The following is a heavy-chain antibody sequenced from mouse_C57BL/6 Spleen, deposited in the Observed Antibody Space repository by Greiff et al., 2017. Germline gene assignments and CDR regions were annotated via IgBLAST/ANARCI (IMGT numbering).Heavy chain of an antibody. D-gene: IGHD1-1*01. CDR1: GYTFTDYY. Sequence: VQLQQSGPVLVKPGASVKMSCKASGYTFTDYYMNWVKQSHGKSLEWIGVINPYNGGTSYNQKFKGKATLTVDKSSSTAYMELNSLTSEDSAVYYCARDYYALRDFDYWGQGTTLTVSS. CDR2: INPYNGGT. J-gene: IGHJ2*01. V-gene: IGHV1-19*01. CDR3: ARDYYALRDFDY.